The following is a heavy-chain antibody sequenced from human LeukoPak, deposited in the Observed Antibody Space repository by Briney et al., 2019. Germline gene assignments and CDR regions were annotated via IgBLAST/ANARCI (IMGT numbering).Heavy chain of an antibody. CDR1: GITLSNYG. D-gene: IGHD3-22*01. Sequence: GGPLRLSCAVSGITLSNYGMSWVRQAPGKGLEWVAGISDSGGSTNYADSVKGRFTISRDNPKNTLYLQMNSLRAEDTAVYFCARRGVVIRVILVGFHKEAFYFDSWGQGALVTVSS. CDR2: ISDSGGST. V-gene: IGHV3-23*01. J-gene: IGHJ4*02. CDR3: ARRGVVIRVILVGFHKEAFYFDS.